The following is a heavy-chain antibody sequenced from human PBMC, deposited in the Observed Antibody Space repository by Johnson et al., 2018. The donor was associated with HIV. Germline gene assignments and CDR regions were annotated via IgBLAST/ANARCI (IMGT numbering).Heavy chain of an antibody. Sequence: VQLVESGGGVVRPGGSLRLSCAASGFTFDDYGMSWVRQAPGKGLEWVSGINWNGRNKFYADSVKGRFTISRDNSKNTLYLQMNSLRAEDTAVYYCVRDRSTYSGSYYGWDAFALWGQGTMVTVSS. CDR2: INWNGRNK. D-gene: IGHD1-26*01. CDR1: GFTFDDYG. J-gene: IGHJ3*01. V-gene: IGHV3-20*04. CDR3: VRDRSTYSGSYYGWDAFAL.